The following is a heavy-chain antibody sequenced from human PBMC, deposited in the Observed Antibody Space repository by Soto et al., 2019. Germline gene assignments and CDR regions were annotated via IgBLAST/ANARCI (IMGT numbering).Heavy chain of an antibody. CDR1: GGYIINISYC. D-gene: IGHD6-13*01. V-gene: IGHV4-39*01. J-gene: IGHJ5*02. CDR2: IYYSGST. CDR3: ARHIIGGQQLVFNWFDP. Sequence: SETISVTWTVSGGYIINISYCWGWIHQPPGKGLEWIGSIYYSGSTYYNPSLKSRVTISVDTSKNQFSLKLSSVTAADTAVYYCARHIIGGQQLVFNWFDPWGQGTLVTVSS.